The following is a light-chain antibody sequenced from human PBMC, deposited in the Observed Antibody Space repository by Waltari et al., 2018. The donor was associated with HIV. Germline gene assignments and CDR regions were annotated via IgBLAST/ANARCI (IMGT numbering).Light chain of an antibody. CDR2: EVV. V-gene: IGLV2-14*01. CDR1: TSAFGISNY. J-gene: IGLJ2*01. CDR3: SSYTSNDTVL. Sequence: HSALTQPASVSASPGQSITIPCTGTTSAFGISNYVSWYQPHPGKVPRVLRYEVVSRPSGVSHRCAGSQSGNTASLTISGLQAEDEAEYYCSSYTSNDTVLFGGGTKVTVL.